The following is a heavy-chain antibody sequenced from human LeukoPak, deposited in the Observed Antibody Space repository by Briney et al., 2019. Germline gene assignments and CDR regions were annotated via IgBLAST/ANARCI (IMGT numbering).Heavy chain of an antibody. CDR1: GFTFSNYA. D-gene: IGHD3-3*01. CDR3: ARSEWDFWGGQELDH. CDR2: IAYDGSNE. Sequence: PGKSLRLSCAASGFTFSNYAMYWFRQARGKGLEWVAVIAYDGSNEYYADSVKGRFTISRDNSKNTLYLQMNSLRAEDTSVYYCARSEWDFWGGQELDHWGQGTLVSVSS. J-gene: IGHJ4*02. V-gene: IGHV3-30*01.